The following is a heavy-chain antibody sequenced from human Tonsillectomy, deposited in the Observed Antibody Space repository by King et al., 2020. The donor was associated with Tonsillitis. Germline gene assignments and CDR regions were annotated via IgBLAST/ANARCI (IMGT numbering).Heavy chain of an antibody. CDR3: ASRLNRKYGYVRDTFDI. CDR2: ISSTGSTI. D-gene: IGHD3-10*02. CDR1: RFTFSDYY. J-gene: IGHJ3*02. V-gene: IGHV3-11*01. Sequence: VQLVESGGGLVKPGGSLRLSCAASRFTFSDYYMSWIRQAPGKGLEWLAYISSTGSTIYYAVSVKGRFTLSRDNSKNSLYLQMNSLRDEDTAVYYCASRLNRKYGYVRDTFDIWGQGTMVTVSS.